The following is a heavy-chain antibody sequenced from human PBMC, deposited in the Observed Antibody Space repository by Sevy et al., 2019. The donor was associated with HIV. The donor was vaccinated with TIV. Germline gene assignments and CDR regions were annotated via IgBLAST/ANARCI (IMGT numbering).Heavy chain of an antibody. CDR2: ISGSGGST. CDR3: AKDRVSGTYYTGDFDC. J-gene: IGHJ4*02. Sequence: GGSLRLSCAASGFTFSTYAMTWVRQAPGKGLEWVSVISGSGGSTYYADSVQGRFTISRDNSKNTLYLQMNSLRPEDTAVYYCAKDRVSGTYYTGDFDCWGQGTVVTVSS. D-gene: IGHD3-10*01. CDR1: GFTFSTYA. V-gene: IGHV3-23*01.